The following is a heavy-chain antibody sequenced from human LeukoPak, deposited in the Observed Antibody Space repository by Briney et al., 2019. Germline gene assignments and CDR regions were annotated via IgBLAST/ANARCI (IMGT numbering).Heavy chain of an antibody. CDR2: ISAYNGNT. Sequence: ASVKVSCKASGYTFTNFGITWVRQAPGQGLEWMGWISAYNGNTKYAQKVQGRVTMTTDTSTSTAYMELSSLRSDDTAVYYCARGGVFCSSSTCPLNWLDPWGQGTLVTVSS. CDR1: GYTFTNFG. J-gene: IGHJ5*02. V-gene: IGHV1-18*01. D-gene: IGHD2-2*01. CDR3: ARGGVFCSSSTCPLNWLDP.